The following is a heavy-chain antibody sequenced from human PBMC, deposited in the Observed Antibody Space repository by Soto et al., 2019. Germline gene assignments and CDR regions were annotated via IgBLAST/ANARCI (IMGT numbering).Heavy chain of an antibody. CDR1: GGSISSGGYS. CDR3: ARDRAVDHGSWFDP. J-gene: IGHJ5*02. CDR2: IYHSGST. V-gene: IGHV4-30-2*01. Sequence: QLQLQESGSGLVKPSQTLSLTCAVSGGSISSGGYSWSWIRQPPGKGLEWIGYIYHSGSTYYNPSLKSRVTISVDRSKNQFSLKLSSVTAADTAVYYCARDRAVDHGSWFDPWGQGTLVTVSS. D-gene: IGHD3-10*01.